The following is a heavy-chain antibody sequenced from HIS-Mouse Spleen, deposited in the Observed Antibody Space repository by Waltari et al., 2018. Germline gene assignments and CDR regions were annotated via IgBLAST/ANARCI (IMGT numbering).Heavy chain of an antibody. CDR1: GFPFSSYG. CDR3: AKASSGWLDY. V-gene: IGHV3-30*18. D-gene: IGHD6-19*01. CDR2: ISYDGSNK. J-gene: IGHJ4*02. Sequence: QVQLVESGGGVVQPGRSLRPPCAAAGFPFSSYGMHWVRQAPGKGLEWVAVISYDGSNKYYADSVKGRFTISRDNSKNTLYLQMNSLRAEDTAVYYCAKASSGWLDYWGQGTLVTVSS.